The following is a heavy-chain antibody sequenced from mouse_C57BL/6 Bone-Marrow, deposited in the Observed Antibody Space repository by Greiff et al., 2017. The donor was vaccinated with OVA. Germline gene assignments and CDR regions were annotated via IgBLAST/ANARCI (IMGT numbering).Heavy chain of an antibody. CDR1: GYTFTDYY. CDR3: ARHYSNYHYYAMDY. Sequence: VQLQQSGAELVRPGASVKLSCKASGYTFTDYYINWVKQRPGQGLEWIARIYPGSGNTYYNEKFKGKATLTADKSSSTAYMQLSSLTSEDSAVYFCARHYSNYHYYAMDYWGQGTSVTVSS. D-gene: IGHD2-5*01. CDR2: IYPGSGNT. J-gene: IGHJ4*01. V-gene: IGHV1-76*01.